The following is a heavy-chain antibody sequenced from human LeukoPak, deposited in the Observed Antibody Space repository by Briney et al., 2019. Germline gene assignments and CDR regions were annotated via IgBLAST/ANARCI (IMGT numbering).Heavy chain of an antibody. J-gene: IGHJ4*02. CDR1: GFTFSSYW. CDR3: ARGDAYALNY. CDR2: INSDGSTT. Sequence: GGSLRLSCAASGFTFSSYWMHWVRQAPGKGLVWVSRINSDGSTTAYADSVKGRFTISRDNAKNTLYLQMSSLRAEDTAVYYCARGDAYALNYWGQGTLVTVSS. V-gene: IGHV3-74*01. D-gene: IGHD2-2*01.